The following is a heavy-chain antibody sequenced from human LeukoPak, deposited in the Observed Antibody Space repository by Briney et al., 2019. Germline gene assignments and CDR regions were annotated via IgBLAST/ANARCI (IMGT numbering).Heavy chain of an antibody. CDR2: ISAYNGNT. V-gene: IGHV1-18*01. CDR3: AGAPSPRPTTVTPPDY. CDR1: GYTFTSYG. J-gene: IGHJ4*02. D-gene: IGHD4-11*01. Sequence: ASVKVSCKASGYTFTSYGISWVRQAPGQGLEWMGWISAYNGNTNYAQKLQGRVTMTTDTSTSTAYMELRSLRSDDTAVYYCAGAPSPRPTTVTPPDYWGQGTLVTVPS.